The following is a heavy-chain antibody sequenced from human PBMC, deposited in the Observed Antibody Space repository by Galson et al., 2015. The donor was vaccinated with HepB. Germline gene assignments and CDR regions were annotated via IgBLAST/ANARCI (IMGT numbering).Heavy chain of an antibody. V-gene: IGHV1-69*04. CDR2: IIPIPAKT. CDR1: GDTFRTYA. Sequence: SVKVSCKASGDTFRTYALSWVRQAPGQGLEWIGNIIPIPAKTNYAQEFQGRVLITADRSTSTAYMEMRSLSFEDTAVYYCARTYYGADQYFYYMDVWGQGTTVTVSS. CDR3: ARTYYGADQYFYYMDV. J-gene: IGHJ6*03. D-gene: IGHD4-17*01.